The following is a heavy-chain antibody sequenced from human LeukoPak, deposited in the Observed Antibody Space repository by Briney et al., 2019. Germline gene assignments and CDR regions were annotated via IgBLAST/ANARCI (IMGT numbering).Heavy chain of an antibody. V-gene: IGHV3-11*01. Sequence: PGGSLRLSCAASGFTFSDYYMSWIRQAPGKGLEWVSYISSSGSTIYYADSVKGRFTISRDNAKNSLYLQMNSLRAEDTAVYYCAREQQLSGYYYYYMDVWGKGTTVTVSS. CDR1: GFTFSDYY. J-gene: IGHJ6*03. CDR3: AREQQLSGYYYYYMDV. CDR2: ISSSGSTI. D-gene: IGHD6-13*01.